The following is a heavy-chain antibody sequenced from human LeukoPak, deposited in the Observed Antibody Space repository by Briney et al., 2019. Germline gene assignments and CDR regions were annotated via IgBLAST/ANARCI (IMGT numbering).Heavy chain of an antibody. Sequence: GGSLRLSCAASGFTFSSYGLSWVRQAPGKGLEWVSTISGSAYSSYYADSVKGRFTISRDNSANTLYLQMDNLRAEDTALYYCAKHSGSYFIYYIDSWGQGTLVTVSS. V-gene: IGHV3-23*01. CDR3: AKHSGSYFIYYIDS. J-gene: IGHJ4*02. D-gene: IGHD1-26*01. CDR2: ISGSAYSS. CDR1: GFTFSSYG.